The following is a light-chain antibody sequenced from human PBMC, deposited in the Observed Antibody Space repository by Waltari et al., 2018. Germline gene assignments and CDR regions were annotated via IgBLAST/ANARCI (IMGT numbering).Light chain of an antibody. Sequence: QSALTQPASVSGSPGQSITISCTGTNSDVGRYNYVSWYQQHPGKAPKLMIDEVTNRPSGLSNRFSGSKSGNTASLTITELQAEDEADYYCSSYAGNDLVIFGGGTKLTVL. CDR1: NSDVGRYNY. CDR3: SSYAGNDLVI. J-gene: IGLJ2*01. CDR2: EVT. V-gene: IGLV2-14*01.